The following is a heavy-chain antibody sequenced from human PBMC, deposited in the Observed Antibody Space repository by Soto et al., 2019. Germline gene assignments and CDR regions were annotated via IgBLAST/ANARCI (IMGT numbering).Heavy chain of an antibody. CDR3: ANAPAKEWAPLFDY. D-gene: IGHD1-26*01. Sequence: GGSLRLSCAASGFTFSSYGMHWVRQAPGKGLEWVAVTSYDGSNKYYADSVKGRFTISRDNSKNTLYLQMNSLRAEDTAVYYCANAPAKEWAPLFDYWGQGTLVTVSS. CDR2: TSYDGSNK. V-gene: IGHV3-30*18. J-gene: IGHJ4*02. CDR1: GFTFSSYG.